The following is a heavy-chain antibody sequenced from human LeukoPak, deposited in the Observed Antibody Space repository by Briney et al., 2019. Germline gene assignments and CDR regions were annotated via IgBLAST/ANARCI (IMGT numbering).Heavy chain of an antibody. CDR3: ERSNYYDSSGYGGNAFDI. CDR1: GFFFRNHP. CDR2: VSCSCDTT. D-gene: IGHD3-22*01. V-gene: IGHV3-23*01. J-gene: IGHJ3*02. Sequence: PGWSLRLSFAASGFFFRNHPIIWLRQPASKGLEWVSVVSCSCDTTHYAGCVRGRFTAFRHNYKNTLFLLLNRLRAEGTAIYYFERSNYYDSSGYGGNAFDIWGQGTMVTVSS.